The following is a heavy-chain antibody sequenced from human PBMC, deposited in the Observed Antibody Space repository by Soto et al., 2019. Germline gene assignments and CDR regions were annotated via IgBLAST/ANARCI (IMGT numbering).Heavy chain of an antibody. V-gene: IGHV3-30*18. J-gene: IGHJ4*02. Sequence: GGSLRLSCGASGFTFSSYGMHWVRQAPGKGLEWVAVISSDGSDKYYADSVKGRFTISRDNSKNTLYLQMNSLRAEDTAVYYCTKVPNSSGWYEPFDYWGQGTLVTVSS. D-gene: IGHD6-19*01. CDR1: GFTFSSYG. CDR3: TKVPNSSGWYEPFDY. CDR2: ISSDGSDK.